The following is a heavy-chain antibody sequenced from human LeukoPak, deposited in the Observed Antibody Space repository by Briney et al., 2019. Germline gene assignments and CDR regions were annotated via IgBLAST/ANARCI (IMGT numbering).Heavy chain of an antibody. CDR2: ISYDGSNK. Sequence: GGSLRLSCAAAGFTFSSHGMHWVRQYPGKGLEWVAVISYDGSNKYYADSVKGRFTISRDNSKNTLYLQMNSLRAEDTAIYNCAKDNKYSYAWLDYWGQGTLVTVSS. CDR3: AKDNKYSYAWLDY. V-gene: IGHV3-30*18. CDR1: GFTFSSHG. J-gene: IGHJ4*02. D-gene: IGHD5-18*01.